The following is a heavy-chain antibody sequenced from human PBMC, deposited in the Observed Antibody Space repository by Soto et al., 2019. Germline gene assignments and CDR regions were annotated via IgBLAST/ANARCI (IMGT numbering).Heavy chain of an antibody. CDR3: ARYSGYDYFFDY. J-gene: IGHJ4*02. CDR1: GFSLSSYT. CDR2: ISYDGSNK. Sequence: GGSLRLSCAASGFSLSSYTVHWVRQAPGKGLEWVALISYDGSNKYYADSVKGRFAISRDNSKNTVYVQMDSLRVEDTAVYYCARYSGYDYFFDYWGQGTLVTVSS. V-gene: IGHV3-30*09. D-gene: IGHD5-12*01.